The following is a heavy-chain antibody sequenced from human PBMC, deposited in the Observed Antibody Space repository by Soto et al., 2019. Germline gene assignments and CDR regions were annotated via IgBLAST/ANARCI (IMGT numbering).Heavy chain of an antibody. CDR1: GFTFSNAW. V-gene: IGHV3-15*07. CDR3: TTLYPLFDY. CDR2: IKSKTDGGAH. J-gene: IGHJ4*02. D-gene: IGHD3-16*01. Sequence: GGSLRLSCAASGFTFSNAWMNWVRQAPGKGLEWVGRIKSKTDGGAHEYTAPVKGRFTTSRDDSKNTLYLQMNSLKTEDTAVYYCTTLYPLFDYWGQGTLVTVSS.